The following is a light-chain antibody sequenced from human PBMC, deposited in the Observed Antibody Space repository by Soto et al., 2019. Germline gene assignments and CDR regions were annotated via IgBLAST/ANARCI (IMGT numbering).Light chain of an antibody. V-gene: IGKV3-20*01. CDR2: GAS. CDR3: QQYGSSLTWT. CDR1: QSVSSSY. J-gene: IGKJ1*01. Sequence: IVWRQSAGTLSVSQEERATLCCRSGQSVSSSYLAWYQQKPGQAPRLLIYGASSRATGIPDRFSGSGSGTDFTLTISRLEPEDFAVYYCQQYGSSLTWTFGQGTKVDIK.